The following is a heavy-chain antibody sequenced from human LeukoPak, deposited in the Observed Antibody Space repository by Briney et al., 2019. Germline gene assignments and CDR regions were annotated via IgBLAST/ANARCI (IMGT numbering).Heavy chain of an antibody. CDR2: INHSGST. CDR3: ARGGSGIAVAGMRADFDY. V-gene: IGHV4-34*01. Sequence: SETLSLTCAVYGGSFSGYYWSWIRQPPGKGLEWIGEINHSGSTNYNPSLKSRVTISVDTSKNQFSLKLSSVTAADTAVYYCARGGSGIAVAGMRADFDYWGQGTLVTVSS. CDR1: GGSFSGYY. J-gene: IGHJ4*02. D-gene: IGHD6-19*01.